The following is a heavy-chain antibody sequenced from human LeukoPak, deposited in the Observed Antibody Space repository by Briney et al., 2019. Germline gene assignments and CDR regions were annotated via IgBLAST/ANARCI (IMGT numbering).Heavy chain of an antibody. V-gene: IGHV3-33*01. CDR2: IWYDGSNK. Sequence: PGRSLRLSCAASGFTFSSYGMHWVRQDPGKGLEWVAVIWYDGSNKYYADSVKGRFTISRDNSKNPLYLQMNSLRAEDTAVYYCAREGAAGTFDYWGQGTLVTVSS. CDR3: AREGAAGTFDY. J-gene: IGHJ4*02. CDR1: GFTFSSYG. D-gene: IGHD6-13*01.